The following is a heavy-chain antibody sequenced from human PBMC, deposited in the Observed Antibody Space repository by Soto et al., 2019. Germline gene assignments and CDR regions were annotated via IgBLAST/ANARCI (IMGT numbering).Heavy chain of an antibody. CDR1: GGTFSSCT. V-gene: IGHV1-69*02. D-gene: IGHD3-10*01. J-gene: IGHJ4*02. CDR2: IIPILGIA. Sequence: SVKVSCKASGGTFSSCTIRWVRQAPGQGLEWMGRIIPILGIANYAQKFQGRVTITADKSTSTAYMELSSLRSEDTAVYYCAGGPKITMVRGVPYFDYWGQGALVTVSS. CDR3: AGGPKITMVRGVPYFDY.